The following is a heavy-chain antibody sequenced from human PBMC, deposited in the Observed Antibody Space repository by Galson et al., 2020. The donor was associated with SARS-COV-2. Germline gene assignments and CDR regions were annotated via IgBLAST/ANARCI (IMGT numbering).Heavy chain of an antibody. CDR2: ISSDSIYI. D-gene: IGHD6-13*01. CDR3: AREGVAPAGRSYDYYMDV. Sequence: NSGGSLRLSCAASGFTFSIYGMNWVRQAPGKGLEWVSGISSDSIYIRYADSVKGRFTISRDNAKTSLYLQMNSLTVDDTAVYYCAREGVAPAGRSYDYYMDVWGKGTTVTISS. CDR1: GFTFSIYG. V-gene: IGHV3-21*01. J-gene: IGHJ6*03.